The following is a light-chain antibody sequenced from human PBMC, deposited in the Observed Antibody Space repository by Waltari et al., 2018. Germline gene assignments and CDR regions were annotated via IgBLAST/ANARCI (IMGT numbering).Light chain of an antibody. Sequence: EIVMTQSPATLSVSPGERATLSCRASQSVSSNLAWYQQKPGQPPRLLIYGASTRATGIPARFSGSGSGTEFTLTISSLQSEDFAVYYCQQYNNWPPSFGGGTKVEIK. CDR2: GAS. CDR1: QSVSSN. CDR3: QQYNNWPPS. V-gene: IGKV3-15*01. J-gene: IGKJ4*01.